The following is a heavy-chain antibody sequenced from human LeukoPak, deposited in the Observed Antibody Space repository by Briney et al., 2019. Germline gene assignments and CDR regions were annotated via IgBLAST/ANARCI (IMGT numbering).Heavy chain of an antibody. CDR3: ARDSAAHGGY. V-gene: IGHV3-21*04. J-gene: IGHJ4*02. Sequence: GRSLRLSCAASGFTFSSYSMNWVRQAPGKGLEWVSSIESSSTYIYYADSVKGRFTVSRNNAKNSLYLQMNSLRDEDTAVYYCARDSAAHGGYWGQGTPVIVSS. CDR1: GFTFSSYS. D-gene: IGHD6-25*01. CDR2: IESSSTYI.